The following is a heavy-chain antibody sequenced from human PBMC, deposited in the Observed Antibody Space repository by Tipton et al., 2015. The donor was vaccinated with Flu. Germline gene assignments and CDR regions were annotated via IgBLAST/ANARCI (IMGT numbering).Heavy chain of an antibody. D-gene: IGHD6-13*01. CDR3: ARGRGGQQLNRVDY. V-gene: IGHV3-7*04. Sequence: SLRLSCVASGFTFNSYWMSWVRQAPGKGLEWVANIKPDGSEKFYVDSVRGRFTISRDYAKNSLYLQMNSLRAEDTAVYYCARGRGGQQLNRVDYWGQGTLVTVSS. CDR1: GFTFNSYW. CDR2: IKPDGSEK. J-gene: IGHJ4*02.